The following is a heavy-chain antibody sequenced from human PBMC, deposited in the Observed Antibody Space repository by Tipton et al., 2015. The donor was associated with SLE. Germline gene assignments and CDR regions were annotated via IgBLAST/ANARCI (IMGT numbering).Heavy chain of an antibody. CDR2: IYYSGST. CDR3: ARETPPAYCSGGSCINWFDP. V-gene: IGHV4-31*02. D-gene: IGHD2-15*01. J-gene: IGHJ5*02. Sequence: LRLSCTVSGGSISSGGYYWSWIRQHPGKGLEWIGYIYYSGSTYYNPSLKSRVTISVDTSKNQFSLKLSSVTAADTAVYYCARETPPAYCSGGSCINWFDPWGQGTLVTVSS. CDR1: GGSISSGGYY.